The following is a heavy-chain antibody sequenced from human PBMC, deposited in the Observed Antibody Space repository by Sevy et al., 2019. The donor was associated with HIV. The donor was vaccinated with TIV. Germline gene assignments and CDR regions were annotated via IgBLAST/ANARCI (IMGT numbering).Heavy chain of an antibody. CDR3: ARFPAPAAARSVFFGSDY. CDR2: INPNSGGT. CDR1: GYTFTGYY. D-gene: IGHD2-2*01. Sequence: ASVKVSCKASGYTFTGYYMHWVRQAPGQGLEWMGWINPNSGGTNYAQKFQGRVTMTRDTSISTAYMELSRLRSDDTAVYYCARFPAPAAARSVFFGSDYWGQGTLVTVSS. J-gene: IGHJ4*02. V-gene: IGHV1-2*02.